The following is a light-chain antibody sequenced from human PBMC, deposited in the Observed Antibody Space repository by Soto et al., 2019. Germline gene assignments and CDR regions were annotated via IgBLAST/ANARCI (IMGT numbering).Light chain of an antibody. CDR1: SSNIGSNT. V-gene: IGLV1-44*01. Sequence: QSVLTQPPSASGTPGQRVTISCTGGSSNIGSNTVNLYHQLPRTAPKLLIYSNNQQPSGVPDRFSGSTSGTSASLAISGHQSEDEADYCCTTWDDSLTGVVFGAGTKLTVL. CDR3: TTWDDSLTGVV. CDR2: SNN. J-gene: IGLJ2*01.